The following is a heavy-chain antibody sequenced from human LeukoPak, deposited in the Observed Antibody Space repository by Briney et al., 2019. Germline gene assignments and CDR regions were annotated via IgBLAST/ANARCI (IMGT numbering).Heavy chain of an antibody. CDR1: GFTVSSNY. CDR3: ASKRTTGP. D-gene: IGHD4-17*01. J-gene: IGHJ5*02. V-gene: IGHV3-66*01. Sequence: GGSLRLSCLVSGFTVSSNYMSWVRQTPGKGLEWVSVIYSGGTTKYADSVKGRFTIYRDTSKNTLYLQMNSLRVEDTAVYYGASKRTTGPWGKETLVTVSS. CDR2: IYSGGTT.